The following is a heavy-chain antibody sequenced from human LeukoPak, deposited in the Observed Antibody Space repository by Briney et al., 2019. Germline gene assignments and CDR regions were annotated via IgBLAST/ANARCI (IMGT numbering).Heavy chain of an antibody. D-gene: IGHD3-22*01. J-gene: IGHJ4*02. V-gene: IGHV3-53*01. CDR1: GFTVSGNY. Sequence: GGSLRLSCAASGFTVSGNYMSWVRQAPGKWLEWVSVIYSGGSTYYADSVKGRFTISRDNSKNTLYLQTNSLRAEDTAVYYCARLAYYYDSSGTSDFDYWGQGTLVTASS. CDR3: ARLAYYYDSSGTSDFDY. CDR2: IYSGGST.